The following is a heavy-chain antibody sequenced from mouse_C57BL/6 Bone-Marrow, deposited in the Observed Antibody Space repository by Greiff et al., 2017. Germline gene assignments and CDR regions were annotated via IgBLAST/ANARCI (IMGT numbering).Heavy chain of an antibody. CDR3: ARGGFIDYYFDY. J-gene: IGHJ2*01. D-gene: IGHD1-1*01. Sequence: QSGAELVKPGASVKLSCKASGYTFTSYWMHWVKQTPRQGLEWIGAIYPGNGDTSYNQKFKGKATLTVDKSSSTAYMQLSSLTSEDSAVYFCARGGFIDYYFDYWGQGTTLTVSS. CDR2: IYPGNGDT. V-gene: IGHV1-12*01. CDR1: GYTFTSYW.